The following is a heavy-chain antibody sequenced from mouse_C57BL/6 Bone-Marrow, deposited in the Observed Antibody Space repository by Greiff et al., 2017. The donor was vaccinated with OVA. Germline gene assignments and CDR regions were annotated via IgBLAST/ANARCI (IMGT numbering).Heavy chain of an antibody. J-gene: IGHJ3*01. D-gene: IGHD2-4*01. CDR2: IDPSDSYT. V-gene: IGHV1-69*01. CDR1: GYTFTSYW. Sequence: QVQLKQPGAELVMPGASVKLSCKASGYTFTSYWMHWVKQRPGQGLEWIGEIDPSDSYTNYNQKFKGKSTLTVDKSSSTAYMQLSSLTSEDSAVYYCARSYYDYDAGFAYWGQGTLVTVSA. CDR3: ARSYYDYDAGFAY.